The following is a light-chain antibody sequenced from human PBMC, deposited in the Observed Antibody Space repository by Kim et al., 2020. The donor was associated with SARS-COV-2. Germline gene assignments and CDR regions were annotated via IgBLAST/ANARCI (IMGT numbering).Light chain of an antibody. Sequence: SASVGDRVTITCRASQSISSWLAWYQQKPGKAPKLLIYKASSLESGVPSRFSGRGSGTEFTLTISSLQPDDFATYYCQQYNSYWTFGQGTKVDSK. CDR3: QQYNSYWT. CDR1: QSISSW. V-gene: IGKV1-5*03. J-gene: IGKJ1*01. CDR2: KAS.